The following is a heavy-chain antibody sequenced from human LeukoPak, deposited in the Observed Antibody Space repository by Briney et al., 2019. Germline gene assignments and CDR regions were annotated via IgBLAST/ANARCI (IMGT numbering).Heavy chain of an antibody. Sequence: SETLSLTCXXYXGSXSXXXXXXXXXPXXXXXXXXGXINXXGSTNYNXXXKXRVXISXDXXKNQFSLKLSSVTAADTAVYYCARRGKKIITYYFDYWGQGTLVTVSS. CDR2: INXXGST. J-gene: IGHJ4*02. D-gene: IGHD3-16*01. V-gene: IGHV4-34*01. CDR1: XGSXSXXX. CDR3: ARRGKKIITYYFDY.